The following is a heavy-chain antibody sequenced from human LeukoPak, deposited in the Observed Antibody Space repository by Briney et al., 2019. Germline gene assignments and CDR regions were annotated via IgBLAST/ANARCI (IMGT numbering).Heavy chain of an antibody. CDR3: ARHEYSGSYYGLSWFDP. J-gene: IGHJ5*02. CDR1: GYSISSGYY. CDR2: IYYSGST. V-gene: IGHV4-38-2*02. D-gene: IGHD1-26*01. Sequence: SETLSLTCTVSGYSISSGYYWGWIRQPPGKGLEWIASIYYSGSTYYNPSLESRVTISVDTSKNQLSLKLSSLTAADTAVYYCARHEYSGSYYGLSWFDPWGQGTLVIVSS.